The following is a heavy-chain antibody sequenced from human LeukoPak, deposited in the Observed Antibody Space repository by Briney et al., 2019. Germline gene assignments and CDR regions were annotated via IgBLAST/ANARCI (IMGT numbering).Heavy chain of an antibody. CDR2: INHSGGT. D-gene: IGHD3-10*01. Sequence: PSETLSLTCAVYGGSFSGYYWSWIRQPPGKGLEWIGEINHSGGTNYNPSLKSRVTISVDTSKNQFSLKLSSVTAADTAVYYCARYGSGSKMLDFWGQGTLVTVSS. V-gene: IGHV4-34*01. CDR1: GGSFSGYY. CDR3: ARYGSGSKMLDF. J-gene: IGHJ4*02.